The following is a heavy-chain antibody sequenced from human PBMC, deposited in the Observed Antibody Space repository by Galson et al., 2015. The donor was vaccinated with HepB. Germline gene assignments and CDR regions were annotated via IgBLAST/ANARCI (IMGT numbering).Heavy chain of an antibody. J-gene: IGHJ4*02. CDR3: ARGPIKNSSGYPFDY. D-gene: IGHD3-22*01. CDR2: INPSGGST. CDR1: GYTFTSYY. Sequence: SVKVSCKASGYTFTSYYMHWVRQAPGQGLEWMGIINPSGGSTSYTQKFQGRVTMTRDTSTSTVYMELSSLRSEDTAVYYCARGPIKNSSGYPFDYWGQGTLVTVSS. V-gene: IGHV1-46*01.